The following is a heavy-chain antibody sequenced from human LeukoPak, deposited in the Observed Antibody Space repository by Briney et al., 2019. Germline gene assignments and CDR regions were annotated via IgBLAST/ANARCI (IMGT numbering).Heavy chain of an antibody. CDR1: GFSFSTYS. D-gene: IGHD2-2*01. Sequence: TGGSLRLSCAAAGFSFSTYSMNWVRQTPGKGLEWVSSISRTSSYIYYADSVKGRFTLSRDNGKNSLYLQMNSLRAEDTAVYYCARGGMGTNSQEYFYYGMDVWGQGTTVTVSS. J-gene: IGHJ6*02. V-gene: IGHV3-21*01. CDR3: ARGGMGTNSQEYFYYGMDV. CDR2: ISRTSSYI.